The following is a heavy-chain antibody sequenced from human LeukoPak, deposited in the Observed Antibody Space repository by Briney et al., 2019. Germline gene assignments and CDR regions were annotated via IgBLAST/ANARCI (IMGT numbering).Heavy chain of an antibody. J-gene: IGHJ4*02. CDR2: IYYSGST. V-gene: IGHV4-61*01. CDR3: ARVGDGYNLPFDY. CDR1: GGSVNSVSYY. D-gene: IGHD5-24*01. Sequence: SETLSLTCTVSGGSVNSVSYYWSWIRQPPGKGLEWIGYIYYSGSTNYNPSLKNRVTISVDTSKNQFSLKLSSVTAADTAVYYCARVGDGYNLPFDYWGQGTLVTVSS.